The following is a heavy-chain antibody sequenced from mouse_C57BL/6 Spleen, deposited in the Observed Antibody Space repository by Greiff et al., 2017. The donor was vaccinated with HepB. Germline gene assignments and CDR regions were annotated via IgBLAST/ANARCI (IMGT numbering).Heavy chain of an antibody. D-gene: IGHD1-1*02. V-gene: IGHV14-3*01. CDR3: ARNELAAVVLDYFDY. J-gene: IGHJ2*01. CDR1: GFNIKTTY. CDR2: IDPTDGNT. Sequence: EVQLQQSVAALVRPGASVKLSCTASGFNIKTTYMHWVKQRPEQGLKWIGRIDPTDGNTKYAPKFQGKATITADTSCNTAYLQLSSLTSEDTPNYYCARNELAAVVLDYFDYWGQGTTLTVSS.